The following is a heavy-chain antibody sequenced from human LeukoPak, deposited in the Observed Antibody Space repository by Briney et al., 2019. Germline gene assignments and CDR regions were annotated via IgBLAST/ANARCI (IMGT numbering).Heavy chain of an antibody. CDR1: GGSISSNSYY. Sequence: SETLSLTCTVSGGSISSNSYYWGWIRQPPGKGLEWIGSISYSGTTYYNPSLKSRVTISVDTSKNQFSLKLSSVTAADTAVYYCARDNIVVVTATKAYYFDYWGQGTLVTVSS. CDR3: ARDNIVVVTATKAYYFDY. CDR2: ISYSGTT. V-gene: IGHV4-39*07. D-gene: IGHD2-15*01. J-gene: IGHJ4*02.